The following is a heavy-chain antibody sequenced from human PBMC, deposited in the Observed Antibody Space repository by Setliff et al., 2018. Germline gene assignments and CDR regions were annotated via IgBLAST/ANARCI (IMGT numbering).Heavy chain of an antibody. CDR1: GYTFTGYY. CDR2: INPNSGGT. Sequence: ASVKVSCKASGYTFTGYYMHWVRQAPGQGLEWMGWINPNSGGTNYAQKFQGWVTMTMDTSISTAYMELSRLRSDDTAVYYCARGPAGTYAFDIWGQGTMVTVSS. CDR3: ARGPAGTYAFDI. J-gene: IGHJ3*02. D-gene: IGHD1-7*01. V-gene: IGHV1-2*04.